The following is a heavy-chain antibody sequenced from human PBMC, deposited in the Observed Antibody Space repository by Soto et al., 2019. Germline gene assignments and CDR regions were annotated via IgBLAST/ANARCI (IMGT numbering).Heavy chain of an antibody. J-gene: IGHJ4*02. Sequence: SETLSLTCPVSGDSVGSPSYYCGWIRQPPGEGLEWIGSIYYSGSTYVKPSLRSRVTISVDVSKSQFSLKLFSVTAADTAVYYCAKLAREYYYDSSLGYWGQGTLVTVSS. CDR2: IYYSGST. V-gene: IGHV4-39*01. CDR3: AKLAREYYYDSSLGY. D-gene: IGHD3-22*01. CDR1: GDSVGSPSYY.